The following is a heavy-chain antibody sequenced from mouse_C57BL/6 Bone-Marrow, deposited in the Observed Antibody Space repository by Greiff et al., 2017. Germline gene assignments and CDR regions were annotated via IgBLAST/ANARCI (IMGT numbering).Heavy chain of an antibody. D-gene: IGHD2-4*01. Sequence: GGGLVQPKGSLKLSCAASGFSFNTYAMNWVRQAPGKGLEWVARIRSKSNNYATYYADSVKDRFTISRDDSESMLYLQMNNLKTEDTAMYYCVRSFIYYDYEFAYWGQGTLVTVSA. V-gene: IGHV10-1*01. CDR3: VRSFIYYDYEFAY. CDR1: GFSFNTYA. CDR2: IRSKSNNYAT. J-gene: IGHJ3*01.